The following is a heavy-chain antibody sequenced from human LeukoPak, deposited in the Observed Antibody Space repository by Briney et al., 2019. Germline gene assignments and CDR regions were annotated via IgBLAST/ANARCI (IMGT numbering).Heavy chain of an antibody. V-gene: IGHV3-64D*09. Sequence: GGSLRLSCSASGFTFSSYAMHWVRQAPGQGLEHVSVISSNGGNTYSADSVRGRFTISRDNSKNTLYLQMSSLRAEDTAVYYCVRGVAGTYWYFDLWGRGTLVTVSS. CDR1: GFTFSSYA. CDR3: VRGVAGTYWYFDL. D-gene: IGHD2-15*01. CDR2: ISSNGGNT. J-gene: IGHJ2*01.